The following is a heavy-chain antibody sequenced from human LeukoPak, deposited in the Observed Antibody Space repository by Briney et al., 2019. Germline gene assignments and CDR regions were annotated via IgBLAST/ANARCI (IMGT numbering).Heavy chain of an antibody. CDR2: IKQDGSEK. D-gene: IGHD3-10*01. Sequence: GGSLRLSCAASGFTFSSYWMSWVRQAPGKGLEWVASIKQDGSEKYYVDSVKGRFTISRDNAKNSLYLQMNSLRAEDTAVYYCAKDLSVLLWFGELSPFDYWGQGTLVTVSS. J-gene: IGHJ4*02. CDR1: GFTFSSYW. CDR3: AKDLSVLLWFGELSPFDY. V-gene: IGHV3-7*01.